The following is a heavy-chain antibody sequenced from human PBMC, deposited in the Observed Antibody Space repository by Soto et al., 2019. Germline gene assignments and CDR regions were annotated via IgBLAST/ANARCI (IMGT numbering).Heavy chain of an antibody. D-gene: IGHD3-3*01. CDR2: ISYDGSNK. CDR1: GFTFSSYG. V-gene: IGHV3-30*18. Sequence: GGSLRLSCASSGFTFSSYGMHLVRQAPGKGLEWVAVISYDGSNKYYADSVKGRFTISRDNSKNTLYLQMNSLRAEDTAVYYCAKATADFWSGYYPPTAPNYYYYGMDVWGQGTTVTVSS. CDR3: AKATADFWSGYYPPTAPNYYYYGMDV. J-gene: IGHJ6*02.